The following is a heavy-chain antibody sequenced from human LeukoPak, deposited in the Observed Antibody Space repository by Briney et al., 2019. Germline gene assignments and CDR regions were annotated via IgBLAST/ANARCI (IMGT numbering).Heavy chain of an antibody. Sequence: SETLPLTCAVSGYSISSGYYWGWIRQPPGKGLEWIGSINHSGSTYYNPSLKSRVTISVDTSKNQFSLKLSSVTAADTAVYYCARSYDFWSGYQHDAFDIWGQGTMVTVSS. CDR3: ARSYDFWSGYQHDAFDI. D-gene: IGHD3-3*01. J-gene: IGHJ3*02. CDR2: INHSGST. V-gene: IGHV4-38-2*01. CDR1: GYSISSGYY.